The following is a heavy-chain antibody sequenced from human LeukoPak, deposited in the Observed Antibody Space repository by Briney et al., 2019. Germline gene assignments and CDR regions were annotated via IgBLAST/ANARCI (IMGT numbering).Heavy chain of an antibody. D-gene: IGHD2-2*01. V-gene: IGHV4-34*01. CDR2: INHSGST. CDR1: GGSFSGYY. CDR3: ARGPVKRYCSSTSCRTYYYYYYMDV. J-gene: IGHJ6*03. Sequence: PSETLSLTCAVYGGSFSGYYWSWIRQPPGKGLGWIGEINHSGSTNYNPSLKSRVTISVDTSKNQFSLKLSSVTAADTAVYYCARGPVKRYCSSTSCRTYYYYYYMDVWGKGTTVTVSS.